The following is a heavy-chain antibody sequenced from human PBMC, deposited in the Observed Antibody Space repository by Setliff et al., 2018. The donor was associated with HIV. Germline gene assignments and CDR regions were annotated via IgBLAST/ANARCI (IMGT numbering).Heavy chain of an antibody. V-gene: IGHV3-23*01. Sequence: QPGGSLRLSCAASGFTFSTYAMSWVRQAPGKGLAWVSAISAGGGSTYYAYSVKGRFTISRDNSKNTLYLQMNSLRAEDKAVYYCAKDQAVVTPRYDAFDIWGQGTMVTVS. J-gene: IGHJ3*02. CDR2: ISAGGGST. CDR1: GFTFSTYA. CDR3: AKDQAVVTPRYDAFDI. D-gene: IGHD2-15*01.